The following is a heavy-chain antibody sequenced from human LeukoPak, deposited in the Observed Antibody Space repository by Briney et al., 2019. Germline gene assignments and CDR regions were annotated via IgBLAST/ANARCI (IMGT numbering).Heavy chain of an antibody. CDR1: GGSISSSSYY. Sequence: SETLSLTCTVSGGSISSSSYYWGWIRQPPGKGLEWIGEINHSGSTNYNPSLKSRVTISVDTSKNQFSLKLSSVTAADTAVYYCARGPKYYDFWSGYPYRNDAFDIWGQGTMVTDSS. CDR3: ARGPKYYDFWSGYPYRNDAFDI. V-gene: IGHV4-39*07. J-gene: IGHJ3*02. CDR2: INHSGST. D-gene: IGHD3-3*01.